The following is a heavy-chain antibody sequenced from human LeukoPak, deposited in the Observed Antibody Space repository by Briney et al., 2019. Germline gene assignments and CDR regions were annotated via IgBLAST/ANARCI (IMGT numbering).Heavy chain of an antibody. Sequence: GGSLRLSCAASGFTLSNYAMNWVRQAPGKGLEWVSGIGGSGSAYYADSVKGRFSISRDNSKNTLYLQMNSLRAEDTAVYYCARDPWLEPSSYYYYMDVWGKGTTVTVSS. D-gene: IGHD6-19*01. CDR2: IGGSGSA. CDR1: GFTLSNYA. J-gene: IGHJ6*03. CDR3: ARDPWLEPSSYYYYMDV. V-gene: IGHV3-23*01.